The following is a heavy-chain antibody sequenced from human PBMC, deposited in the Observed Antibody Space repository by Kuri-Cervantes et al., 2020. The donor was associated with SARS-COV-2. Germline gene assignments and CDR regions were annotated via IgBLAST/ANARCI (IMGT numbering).Heavy chain of an antibody. J-gene: IGHJ6*03. D-gene: IGHD3-9*01. V-gene: IGHV4-4*07. CDR1: GGSISSYY. Sequence: SETLSLTCTVSGGSISSYYWSWIRQPAGKGLEWIGRIYTSGSTNNNPSLKSRATISVDTSKNQFSLKLSSVTAADTAVYYCARHSAYYDILTGYYWYYMDVWGKGTTVTVSS. CDR3: ARHSAYYDILTGYYWYYMDV. CDR2: IYTSGST.